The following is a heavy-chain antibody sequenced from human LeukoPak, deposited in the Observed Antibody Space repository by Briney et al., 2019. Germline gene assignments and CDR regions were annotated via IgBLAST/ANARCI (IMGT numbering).Heavy chain of an antibody. Sequence: SGGSLRLSCAASGFTFSSYSMNWVRQAPGKGLEWVSAISGSGGSTYYADSVKGRFTISRDNSKNSLYLQMNSLRAEDTAVYYCARDDPDSFDYWGQGTLVTVSS. V-gene: IGHV3-23*01. D-gene: IGHD1-14*01. CDR2: ISGSGGST. CDR1: GFTFSSYS. J-gene: IGHJ4*02. CDR3: ARDDPDSFDY.